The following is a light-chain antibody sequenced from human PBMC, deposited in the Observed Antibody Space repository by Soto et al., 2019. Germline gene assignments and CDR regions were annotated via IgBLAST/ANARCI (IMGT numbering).Light chain of an antibody. Sequence: DNQMTQYPSSLSASVGDRVTITCRASQSICSCLNWYQQKPGKAPKLLIYAASSLQSGVPSRFSGSGSGTDFTLTISSLQPEDFATYYCQQSYSTPVTCGGGTKVEIK. CDR3: QQSYSTPVT. J-gene: IGKJ4*01. CDR1: QSICSC. V-gene: IGKV1-39*01. CDR2: AAS.